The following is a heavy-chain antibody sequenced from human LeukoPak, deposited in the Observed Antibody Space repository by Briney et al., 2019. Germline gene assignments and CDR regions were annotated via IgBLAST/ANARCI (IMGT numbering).Heavy chain of an antibody. J-gene: IGHJ4*02. CDR3: ARVRRDPFVHDYGDHYFDY. CDR2: IYTSGST. D-gene: IGHD4-17*01. CDR1: GGSISSYY. Sequence: SETLSLTCTVSGGSISSYYWSWIRQPAGKGLEWIGRIYTSGSTNYNPSLKSRVTMSVDTSRNQFSLKLSSVTAADTAVYYCARVRRDPFVHDYGDHYFDYWGQGTLVTVSS. V-gene: IGHV4-4*07.